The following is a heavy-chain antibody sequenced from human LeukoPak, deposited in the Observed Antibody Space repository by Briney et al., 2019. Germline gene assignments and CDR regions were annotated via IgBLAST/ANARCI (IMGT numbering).Heavy chain of an antibody. CDR1: GGSISSYY. Sequence: SETLSLTCTVSGGSISSYYWSWIRQPPGKGLEWIGYIYYSGSTNYNPSLKSRVTISVDTSKNQFSLKLSSVTAADTAVYYCARANMGGWFDPWGQGTLVTVSS. V-gene: IGHV4-59*01. J-gene: IGHJ5*02. D-gene: IGHD1-26*01. CDR3: ARANMGGWFDP. CDR2: IYYSGST.